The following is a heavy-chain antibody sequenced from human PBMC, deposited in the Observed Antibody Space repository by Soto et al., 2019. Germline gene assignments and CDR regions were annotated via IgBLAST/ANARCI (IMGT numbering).Heavy chain of an antibody. D-gene: IGHD1-1*01. CDR1: GFTFRDYY. Sequence: QVQLVESGGGLVKPGGSLRLSCAASGFTFRDYYMTWIRQTPGKGLEWVSYIHSSGSTIYYADSVKGRFTISRDNAKNSLYLQMNSLRAEDTVVYYCARAVNWNEFDPWGQGTLVTVAS. J-gene: IGHJ5*02. CDR3: ARAVNWNEFDP. V-gene: IGHV3-11*01. CDR2: IHSSGSTI.